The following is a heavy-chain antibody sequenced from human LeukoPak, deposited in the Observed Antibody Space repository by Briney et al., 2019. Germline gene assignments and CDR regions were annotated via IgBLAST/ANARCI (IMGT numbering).Heavy chain of an antibody. Sequence: SETLSLTCTVSGGSISSGSYYWSWIRQPAGKGLEWIGRIYTSGSTNYNPSLKSRVTMSVDTSKNQFSLKLSSVTAADTAVYYCAGSVGSSFPSWGQGTLVTVSS. CDR2: IYTSGST. J-gene: IGHJ4*02. CDR1: GGSISSGSYY. CDR3: AGSVGSSFPS. D-gene: IGHD6-6*01. V-gene: IGHV4-61*02.